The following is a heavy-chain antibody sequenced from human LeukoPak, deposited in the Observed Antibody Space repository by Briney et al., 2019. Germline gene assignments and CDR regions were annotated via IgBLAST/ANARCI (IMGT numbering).Heavy chain of an antibody. V-gene: IGHV3-23*01. CDR2: FSGGGDHT. D-gene: IGHD6-6*01. J-gene: IGHJ5*02. CDR3: ARDNIAARWPVWFDP. Sequence: PGGSLRLSCAASGFTFSGYAMSWVRQAPGKGLEWVSTFSGGGDHTYYADSVKGRFTISRDKSKNSLYLQMNSLRAEDTAVYYCARDNIAARWPVWFDPWGQGTLVTVSS. CDR1: GFTFSGYA.